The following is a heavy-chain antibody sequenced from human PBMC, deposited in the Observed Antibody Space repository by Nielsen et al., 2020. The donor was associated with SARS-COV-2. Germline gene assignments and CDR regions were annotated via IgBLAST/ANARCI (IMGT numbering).Heavy chain of an antibody. D-gene: IGHD3-10*01. CDR2: INPNSGGT. Sequence: ASVKVSCKASGYTFTGYYMHWVRQAPGQGLEWMGWINPNSGGTNYAQKFQGRVTMTRDTSISTAYMELSRLRSDDTAVYYCARGLNLGMVRGHFDYWGQGTLVTVSS. CDR3: ARGLNLGMVRGHFDY. V-gene: IGHV1-2*02. J-gene: IGHJ4*02. CDR1: GYTFTGYY.